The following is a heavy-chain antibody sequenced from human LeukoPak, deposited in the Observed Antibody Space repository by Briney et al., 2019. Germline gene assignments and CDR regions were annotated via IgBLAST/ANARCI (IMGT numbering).Heavy chain of an antibody. J-gene: IGHJ5*02. Sequence: ASVKVSCKASGCTFTGYYMHWVRQAPGQGLEWMGWINPNSGGTNYAQKFQGRVTMTRDTSISTAYMELSRLRSDDTAVYYCAREWTREVVVPAAIFDPWGQGTLVTVSS. D-gene: IGHD2-2*01. CDR3: AREWTREVVVPAAIFDP. CDR2: INPNSGGT. CDR1: GCTFTGYY. V-gene: IGHV1-2*02.